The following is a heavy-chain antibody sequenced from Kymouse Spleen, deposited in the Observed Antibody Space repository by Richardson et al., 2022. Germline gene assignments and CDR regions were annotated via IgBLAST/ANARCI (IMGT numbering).Heavy chain of an antibody. D-gene: IGHD6-19*01. V-gene: IGHV4-34*01. Sequence: QVQLQQWGAGLLKPSETLSLTCAVYGGSFSGYYWSWIRQPPGKGLEWIGEINHSGSTNYNPSLKSRVTISVDTSKNQFSLKLSSVTAADTAVYYCARDRWLVRGFDYWGQGTLVTVSS. CDR3: ARDRWLVRGFDY. J-gene: IGHJ4*02. CDR2: INHSGST. CDR1: GGSFSGYY.